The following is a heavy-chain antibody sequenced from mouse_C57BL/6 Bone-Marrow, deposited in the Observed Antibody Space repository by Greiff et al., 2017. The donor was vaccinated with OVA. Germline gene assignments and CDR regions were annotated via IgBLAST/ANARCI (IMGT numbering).Heavy chain of an antibody. Sequence: VQLQQSGSELRSPGSSVKLSCKDFDSEVFPIAYMSWVRQKPGHGFEWIGGILPSIGRTIYGEKFEDKATLDADTLSNTAYLELNSLTSEDSAIYYCARPYYYGSSSHWYFDVWGTGTTVTVSS. CDR2: ILPSIGRT. J-gene: IGHJ1*03. D-gene: IGHD1-1*01. CDR1: DSEVFPIAY. V-gene: IGHV15-2*01. CDR3: ARPYYYGSSSHWYFDV.